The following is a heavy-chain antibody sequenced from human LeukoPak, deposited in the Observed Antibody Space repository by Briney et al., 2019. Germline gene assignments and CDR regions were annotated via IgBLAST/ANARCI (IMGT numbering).Heavy chain of an antibody. CDR3: STQQHTDRYYYYYMDV. D-gene: IGHD6-13*01. Sequence: SETLSLTCAVYGGSFSGYYWSWIRQPPGKGLEWIGGIYPSGSTNYNPSLKSRVTMSVDTSKNQFSLKLSSVTATDTAVYYCSTQQHTDRYYYYYMDVWGKGTTVTVSS. V-gene: IGHV4-34*01. CDR2: IYPSGST. J-gene: IGHJ6*03. CDR1: GGSFSGYY.